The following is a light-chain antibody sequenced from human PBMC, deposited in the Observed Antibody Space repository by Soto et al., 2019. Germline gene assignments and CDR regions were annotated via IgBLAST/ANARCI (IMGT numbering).Light chain of an antibody. CDR1: SSNIGSNT. Sequence: QAVVTQPPSASGTPGQRVTISCSGSSSNIGSNTINWYQQLPGTAPKLLIYTNSQRPSGVPDRFSGSKSGTSASLASSGLQSEDEADYYCAAGDDSLNGPVFGGGTKLTVL. J-gene: IGLJ2*01. CDR3: AAGDDSLNGPV. V-gene: IGLV1-44*01. CDR2: TNS.